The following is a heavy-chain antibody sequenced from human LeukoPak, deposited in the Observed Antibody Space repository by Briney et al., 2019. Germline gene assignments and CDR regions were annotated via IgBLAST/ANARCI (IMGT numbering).Heavy chain of an antibody. J-gene: IGHJ4*02. D-gene: IGHD6-19*01. Sequence: ASVKVSCKASGYTFTSYGISWVRQAPGQGLEWMGWISAYNGNTNYAQKLQGRVTMTTDTSTSTAYMELRSLRSDDTAVYYCAKDARRTFGLSSGLYRGSYYFDYWGQGTLVTVSS. CDR1: GYTFTSYG. CDR2: ISAYNGNT. CDR3: AKDARRTFGLSSGLYRGSYYFDY. V-gene: IGHV1-18*01.